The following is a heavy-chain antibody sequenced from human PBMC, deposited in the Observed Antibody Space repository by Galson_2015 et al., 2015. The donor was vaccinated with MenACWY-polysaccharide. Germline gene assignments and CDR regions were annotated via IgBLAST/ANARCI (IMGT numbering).Heavy chain of an antibody. J-gene: IGHJ3*02. CDR1: GFTFSSYG. Sequence: SLRLSCAASGFTFSSYGMSWVRQAPGKGLEWVSGISGRGGSTYYADSGKGRSTISRDNSKTTLYLQMNSLRAVDTAVYYCAKERTTVDIWGQGTMVTVSS. D-gene: IGHD4-17*01. CDR2: ISGRGGST. V-gene: IGHV3-23*01. CDR3: AKERTTVDI.